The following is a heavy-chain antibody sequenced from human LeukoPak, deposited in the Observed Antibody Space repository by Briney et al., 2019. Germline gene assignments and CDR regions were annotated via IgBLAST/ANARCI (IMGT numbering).Heavy chain of an antibody. CDR3: ARDVVEMATILGFAI. Sequence: ASETLSLTCAVYGGSFSGYYWSWIRQPPGKGLEWIGEINHSGSTNYNPSLKSRVTISVDTSKNQFSLKLSSVTAADTAVYYCARDVVEMATILGFAICGQGKMVT. D-gene: IGHD5-24*01. CDR1: GGSFSGYY. V-gene: IGHV4-34*01. J-gene: IGHJ3*02. CDR2: INHSGST.